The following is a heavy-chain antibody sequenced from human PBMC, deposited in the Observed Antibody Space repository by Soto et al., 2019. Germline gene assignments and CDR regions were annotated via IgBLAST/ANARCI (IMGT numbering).Heavy chain of an antibody. CDR1: GFTVSSYA. J-gene: IGHJ4*02. CDR2: ISGSGGST. D-gene: IGHD3-22*01. Sequence: PGGSLRLSCAASGFTVSSYAMSWVRQAPGKGLEWVSAISGSGGSTYYADSVKGRFTISRDNSKNTLYLQMNSLRAEDTVVYYCAKVTTITMIEFDYWGQGTLVTVSS. V-gene: IGHV3-23*01. CDR3: AKVTTITMIEFDY.